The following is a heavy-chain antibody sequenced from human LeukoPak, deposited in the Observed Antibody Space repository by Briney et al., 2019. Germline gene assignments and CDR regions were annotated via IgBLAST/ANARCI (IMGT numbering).Heavy chain of an antibody. V-gene: IGHV3-48*03. CDR1: GFTFSSYE. J-gene: IGHJ3*02. D-gene: IGHD4-23*01. CDR3: ARTHDYGGKMGAAFDI. CDR2: ISSSGSTI. Sequence: GGSLRLSCAASGFTFSSYEMNWVRQAPGKGLEWVSYISSSGSTIYYADSVKGRFTISRDNAKNSLYLQMNSLRAEDTAVYYCARTHDYGGKMGAAFDIWGQGTMVTVSS.